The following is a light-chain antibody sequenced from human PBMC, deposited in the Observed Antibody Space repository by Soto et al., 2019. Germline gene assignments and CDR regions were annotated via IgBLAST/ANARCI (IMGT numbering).Light chain of an antibody. J-gene: IGKJ2*01. CDR3: QQRSNWPPLYT. V-gene: IGKV3-11*01. CDR1: QNVSSS. CDR2: GAS. Sequence: EIVLTQSPATLSLSPGERATLSCRASQNVSSSLAWYQQRPGQAPRLLIYGASDRATGIPARFSGSGSGTHFTLTISSLEPEDFAVYYCQQRSNWPPLYTFGQGTKLEI.